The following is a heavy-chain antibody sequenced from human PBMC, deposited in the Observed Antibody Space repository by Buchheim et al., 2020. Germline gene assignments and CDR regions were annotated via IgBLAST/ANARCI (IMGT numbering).Heavy chain of an antibody. V-gene: IGHV3-15*04. J-gene: IGHJ4*02. D-gene: IGHD3-22*01. Sequence: EVQLLESGGGLVQPGGSLRLSCAASGISFRDVWMSWVRQAPGKGLEWVARIATQASGGTTDYPSRVKGRFTISREDWEDTLHLQMDTLTTEDTAVYYCVTYTSGYFPSWGQGTL. CDR1: GISFRDVW. CDR3: VTYTSGYFPS. CDR2: IATQASGGTT.